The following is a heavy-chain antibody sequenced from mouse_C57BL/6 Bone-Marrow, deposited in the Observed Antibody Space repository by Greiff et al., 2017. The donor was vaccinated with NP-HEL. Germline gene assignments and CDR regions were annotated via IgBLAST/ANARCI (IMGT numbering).Heavy chain of an antibody. CDR3: AKGGRPFYYAMDY. CDR2: IDPSDSYT. Sequence: QVQLKQPGAELVMPGASVKLSCKASGYTFTSYWMHWVKQRPGQGLEWIGEIDPSDSYTNYNQQFKGKSTLTVDKSSSTAYMQLSSLTSEDSAVYYCAKGGRPFYYAMDYWGQGTSVTVSS. V-gene: IGHV1-69*01. D-gene: IGHD6-1*01. J-gene: IGHJ4*01. CDR1: GYTFTSYW.